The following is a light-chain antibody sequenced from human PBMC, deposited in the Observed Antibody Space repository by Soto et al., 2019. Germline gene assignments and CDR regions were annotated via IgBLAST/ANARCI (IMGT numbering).Light chain of an antibody. J-gene: IGKJ1*01. CDR3: QQRSNWPPWT. Sequence: DIQMTQSPSTLSGSVGDRVTITCRASQTISSWLAWYQQKPGKAPKLLIYKASTLKSGVPSRFSGSGSGTDFTLTISSLEPEDFAVYYCQQRSNWPPWTFGQGTKVDIK. CDR2: KAS. CDR1: QTISSW. V-gene: IGKV1-5*03.